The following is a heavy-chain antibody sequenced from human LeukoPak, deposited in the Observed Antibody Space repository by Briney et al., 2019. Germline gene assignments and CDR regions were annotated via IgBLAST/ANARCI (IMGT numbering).Heavy chain of an antibody. J-gene: IGHJ3*02. Sequence: GGSLRLSCAASGFTVSSNYMSWVRQAPGKGLEWVANIKHDGSEKQDGSEKNYVDSVKGRFTISRDNSKNTLYLQMNSLRAEDTAVYYCARDGPYSQPIWGQGTMVTVSS. CDR1: GFTVSSNY. V-gene: IGHV3-7*01. D-gene: IGHD2-15*01. CDR2: IKHDGSEKQDGSEK. CDR3: ARDGPYSQPI.